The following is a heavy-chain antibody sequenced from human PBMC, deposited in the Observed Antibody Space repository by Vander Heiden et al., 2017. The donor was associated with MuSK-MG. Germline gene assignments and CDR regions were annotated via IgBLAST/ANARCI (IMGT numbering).Heavy chain of an antibody. CDR2: ISSSSSTI. CDR3: ARGRGGSEAFDY. Sequence: EVQLWEAGGGLVQPGGSVRLSGAASGFTFSSYSMNWVRQAPGKGLEWVSYISSSSSTIYYADSVKGRFTISRDNAKNSLYLNMNRMSAEDTAVYCCARGRGGSEAFDYWGQGTLVTVSS. J-gene: IGHJ4*02. D-gene: IGHD3-10*01. V-gene: IGHV3-48*01. CDR1: GFTFSSYS.